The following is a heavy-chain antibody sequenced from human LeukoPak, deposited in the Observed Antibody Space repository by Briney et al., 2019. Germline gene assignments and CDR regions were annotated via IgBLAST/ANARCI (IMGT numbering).Heavy chain of an antibody. J-gene: IGHJ5*02. D-gene: IGHD3-22*01. CDR2: INHSGST. CDR1: GGSFSGYY. CDR3: ARERIRYYYDSSGYRANWFDP. Sequence: SSETLSLTCAVYGGSFSGYYWSWIRQPPGKGLEWIGEINHSGSTNYNPSLKSRVTISVDTSKNQFSLKLSSVTAADTAVYYCARERIRYYYDSSGYRANWFDPWGQGTLVTVSS. V-gene: IGHV4-34*01.